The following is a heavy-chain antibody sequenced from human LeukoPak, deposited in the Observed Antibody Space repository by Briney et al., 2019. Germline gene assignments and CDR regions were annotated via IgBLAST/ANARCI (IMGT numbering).Heavy chain of an antibody. V-gene: IGHV4-38-2*02. J-gene: IGHJ4*02. D-gene: IGHD6-19*01. CDR3: ARVPPRVGWEDY. CDR2: IYHSGTT. CDR1: GYSISSGYY. Sequence: SETLSLTCTVSGYSISSGYYWGWIRQPPGKGLEWIGSIYHSGTTYYNPSLKSRVTISVDTTKNQFSLKLSSVTAADTAVYYCARVPPRVGWEDYWGQGTLVTVSS.